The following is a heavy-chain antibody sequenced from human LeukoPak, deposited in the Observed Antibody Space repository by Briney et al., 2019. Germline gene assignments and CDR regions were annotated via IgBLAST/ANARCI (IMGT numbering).Heavy chain of an antibody. V-gene: IGHV4-34*01. CDR2: INHSGST. CDR1: GGSFSGYY. Sequence: SETLSLTCAVYGGSFSGYYGSWIRQPPGKGLEWIGEINHSGSTNYNPSLKSRVTISVDTSKNQFSLKLSSVTAADTAVYYCARAAYIYYDILTGYPKSRAFDIWGQGTMVTVSS. D-gene: IGHD3-9*01. J-gene: IGHJ3*02. CDR3: ARAAYIYYDILTGYPKSRAFDI.